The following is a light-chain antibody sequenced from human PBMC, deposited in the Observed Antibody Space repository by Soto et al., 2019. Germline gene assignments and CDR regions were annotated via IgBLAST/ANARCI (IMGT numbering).Light chain of an antibody. CDR3: SSYTSCSTSYV. V-gene: IGLV2-14*01. CDR2: EVS. J-gene: IGLJ1*01. CDR1: SSDVGGYNY. Sequence: QSALTQPASVSGSPGQSITISCTGTSSDVGGYNYVSWYQQHPGKAPKLMIYEVSNRPSGVSNRFSGSKSGNTASLTISGLQAEDEADYYCSSYTSCSTSYVFGTGTKVTV.